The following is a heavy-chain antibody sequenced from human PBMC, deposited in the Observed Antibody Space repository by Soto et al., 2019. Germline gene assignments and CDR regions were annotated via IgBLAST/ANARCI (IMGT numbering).Heavy chain of an antibody. CDR3: ARGARSSSWYLGSYYFDY. Sequence: SETLSLTCTVSGGSISSYYWSWIRQPPGKGLEWIGYIYYSGSTNYNPSLKSRVTISVDTSKNQFSLKLSSVTAADTAVYYCARGARSSSWYLGSYYFDYWGQGTLVTVSS. CDR2: IYYSGST. CDR1: GGSISSYY. J-gene: IGHJ4*02. D-gene: IGHD6-13*01. V-gene: IGHV4-59*01.